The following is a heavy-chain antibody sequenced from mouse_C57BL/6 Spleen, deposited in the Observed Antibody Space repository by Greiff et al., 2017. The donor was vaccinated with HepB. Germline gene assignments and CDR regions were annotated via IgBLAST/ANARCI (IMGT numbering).Heavy chain of an antibody. J-gene: IGHJ4*01. D-gene: IGHD2-3*01. CDR2: IYPGSGST. CDR3: ARADDGYLRGAMDY. Sequence: QVQLQQPGAELVKPGASVKMSCKASGYTFTSYWITWVKQRPGQGLEWIGDIYPGSGSTNYNEKFKSKATLTVDTSSSTAYMQLSSLTSEDSAVYYWARADDGYLRGAMDYWGQGTSVTVSS. CDR1: GYTFTSYW. V-gene: IGHV1-55*01.